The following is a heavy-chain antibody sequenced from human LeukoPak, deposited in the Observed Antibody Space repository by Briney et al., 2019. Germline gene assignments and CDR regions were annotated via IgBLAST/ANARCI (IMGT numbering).Heavy chain of an antibody. Sequence: SETLSLTCTASGGSISSYYWSWIRQPPGKGLEWIGYIYYSGSTNYNPSLKSRVTISVDTSKNQFSLKLSSVTAADTAVYYCARNHYDFWSGYAIDYWGQGTLVTVSS. CDR2: IYYSGST. CDR1: GGSISSYY. J-gene: IGHJ4*02. V-gene: IGHV4-59*01. CDR3: ARNHYDFWSGYAIDY. D-gene: IGHD3-3*01.